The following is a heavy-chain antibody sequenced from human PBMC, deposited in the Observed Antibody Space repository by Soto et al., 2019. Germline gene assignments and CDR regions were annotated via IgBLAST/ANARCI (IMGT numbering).Heavy chain of an antibody. CDR1: GYTFTNYW. CDR2: IYPGDSDT. CDR3: AASIFYYGMDV. V-gene: IGHV5-51*01. Sequence: SGESLKISCKGSGYTFTNYWIGWVRQMPGKGLEWMGIIYPGDSDTKYNPSFQGQVTISADKSITTTYLQWNSLKASDTAIYYCAASIFYYGMDVWGQGTTVTVSS. J-gene: IGHJ6*02.